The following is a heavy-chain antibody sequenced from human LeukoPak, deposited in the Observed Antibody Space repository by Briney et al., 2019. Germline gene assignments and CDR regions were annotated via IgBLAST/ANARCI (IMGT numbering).Heavy chain of an antibody. CDR1: GFTFSSYA. D-gene: IGHD1-26*01. CDR2: ISGSGGST. Sequence: PGGSLRLSCAASGFTFSSYAMSWVRQAPGKGLGWVSAISGSGGSTYYADSVKGRFTISRDNSKNTLYLQMNSLRAEDTAVYYCAKDIKRGATLWLDYWGQGALVTVSS. CDR3: AKDIKRGATLWLDY. J-gene: IGHJ4*02. V-gene: IGHV3-23*01.